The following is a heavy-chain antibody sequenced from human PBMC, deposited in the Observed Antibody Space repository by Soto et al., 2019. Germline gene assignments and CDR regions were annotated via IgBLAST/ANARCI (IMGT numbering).Heavy chain of an antibody. CDR2: TTDTDGDR. D-gene: IGHD6-13*01. CDR1: GITFRSRA. V-gene: IGHV3-23*01. Sequence: EEQLLESGGDLVQPGGSLRLSCVASGITFRSRAMSWVRQAPGEGLEWVSVTTDTDGDRKYADSVRGRFTISRDNSKNTLYLQMSSLRAEDSAVYYCARPSYSSSWTPSYYYYGMDVWGQGTTVTVSS. CDR3: ARPSYSSSWTPSYYYYGMDV. J-gene: IGHJ6*02.